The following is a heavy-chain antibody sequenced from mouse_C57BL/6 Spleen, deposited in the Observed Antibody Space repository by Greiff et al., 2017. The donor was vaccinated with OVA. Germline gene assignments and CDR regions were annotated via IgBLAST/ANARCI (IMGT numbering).Heavy chain of an antibody. V-gene: IGHV1-52*01. CDR1: GYTFTSYW. CDR3: ARGDYGSPSWFAY. Sequence: QVQLQQSGAELVRPGSSVKLSCKASGYTFTSYWMHWVKQRPIQGLEWIGNIDPSDSETHYNQKFKDKATLTVDKSSSTAYMQLSSLTSEDSAVYYCARGDYGSPSWFAYWGQGTLVTVSA. D-gene: IGHD1-1*01. J-gene: IGHJ3*01. CDR2: IDPSDSET.